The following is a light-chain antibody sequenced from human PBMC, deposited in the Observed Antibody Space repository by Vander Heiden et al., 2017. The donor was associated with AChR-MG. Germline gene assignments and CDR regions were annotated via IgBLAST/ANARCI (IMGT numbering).Light chain of an antibody. CDR3: QQSDSPPYT. CDR2: GIS. CDR1: QTLKKF. J-gene: IGKJ2*01. Sequence: DIQMTQSPPSLSASAGDTVTITCRPSQTLKKFLNWYQQKPGQAPRLLIYGISILQSGVPSRFSGSGSGTEFTLTISNLQPEDFASYYCQQSDSPPYTFGQETKLHIK. V-gene: IGKV1-39*01.